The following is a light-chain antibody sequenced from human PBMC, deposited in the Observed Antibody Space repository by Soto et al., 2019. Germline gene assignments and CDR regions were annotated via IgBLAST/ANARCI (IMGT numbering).Light chain of an antibody. CDR1: SSDFGGYDY. CDR2: EVN. V-gene: IGLV2-8*01. CDR3: CSFAGGDKFYV. J-gene: IGLJ1*01. Sequence: QSVLTQPPSASGSPGHSVTISCTGTSSDFGGYDYVSWYQQHPGKAPKLIIYEVNKRPSGVPDRFSASKSGNTASLTVSGLQAEDEADYYCCSFAGGDKFYVFGTGTKVTV.